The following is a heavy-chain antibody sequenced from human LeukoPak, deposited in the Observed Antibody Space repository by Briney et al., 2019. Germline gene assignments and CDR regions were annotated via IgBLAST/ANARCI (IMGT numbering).Heavy chain of an antibody. D-gene: IGHD2/OR15-2a*01. CDR3: AGFYGTTDY. CDR2: IYYSGST. CDR1: GGSISSYY. V-gene: IGHV4-59*08. J-gene: IGHJ4*02. Sequence: PSETLSLTGTVSGGSISSYYWSWIQQPPEKGLEWIGYIYYSGSTNYNPSLKSRVTISVDTSKNQFSLKLTSVTAADTAVYYCAGFYGTTDYWGQGTLVTVSS.